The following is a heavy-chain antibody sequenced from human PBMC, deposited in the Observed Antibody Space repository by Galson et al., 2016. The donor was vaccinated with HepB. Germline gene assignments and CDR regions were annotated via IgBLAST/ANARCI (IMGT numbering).Heavy chain of an antibody. V-gene: IGHV1-69*13. CDR2: IIPMFGTA. CDR3: ARGGYCSGRSCYSYFQD. CDR1: GGTFSNYA. D-gene: IGHD2-15*01. J-gene: IGHJ1*01. Sequence: SVKVSCKASGGTFSNYAISWVRQAPGQGLEWMGGIIPMFGTANYAQSFQGRVTITADESTRTAYMELISLRSDDTAVYYCARGGYCSGRSCYSYFQDWGQGTLVTVSS.